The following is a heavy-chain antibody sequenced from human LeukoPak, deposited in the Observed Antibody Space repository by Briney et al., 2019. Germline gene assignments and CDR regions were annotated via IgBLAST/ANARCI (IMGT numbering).Heavy chain of an antibody. CDR2: INHSGST. J-gene: IGHJ4*02. V-gene: IGHV4-34*01. Sequence: RPSETLSLTCAVYGGSFSGYYWSWIRQPPGKGLEWIGEINHSGSTNYNPSLKSRVTISVDTSKNQFSLKLSSVTAADTAVYYCASLDYDFWSGYLYYFDYWGQGTLVTVSS. CDR3: ASLDYDFWSGYLYYFDY. D-gene: IGHD3-3*01. CDR1: GGSFSGYY.